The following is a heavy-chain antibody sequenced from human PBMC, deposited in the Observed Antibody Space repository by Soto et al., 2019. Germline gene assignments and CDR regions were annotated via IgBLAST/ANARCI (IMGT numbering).Heavy chain of an antibody. Sequence: ASVKVSCKASGYTFTSYAMHWVRQAPGQRLEWMGWINAGIGDTEYSEKFQGRVTITRDTSASTAYMELSSLRSEDTAVYYCARVNGYYAPDYWGQGTLVTVSS. CDR1: GYTFTSYA. CDR3: ARVNGYYAPDY. V-gene: IGHV1-3*01. D-gene: IGHD3-3*01. CDR2: INAGIGDT. J-gene: IGHJ4*02.